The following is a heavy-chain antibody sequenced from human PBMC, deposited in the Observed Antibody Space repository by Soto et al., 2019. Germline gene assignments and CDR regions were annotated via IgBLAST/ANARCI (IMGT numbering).Heavy chain of an antibody. Sequence: ASVKVSCKASGYTFTSYYMHWVRQAPGQGLEWMGIINPSGGSTSYAQKFQGRVTMTTDTSTNTAYMELRSLRSDDTAVYYCARDGAYSSGGLDPWGQGTLVTVSS. CDR2: INPSGGST. CDR1: GYTFTSYY. D-gene: IGHD6-19*01. J-gene: IGHJ5*02. CDR3: ARDGAYSSGGLDP. V-gene: IGHV1-46*01.